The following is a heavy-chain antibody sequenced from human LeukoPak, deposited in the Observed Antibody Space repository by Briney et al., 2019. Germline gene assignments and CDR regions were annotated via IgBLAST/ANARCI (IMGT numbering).Heavy chain of an antibody. CDR2: ISGYNGNT. V-gene: IGHV1-18*01. CDR3: ARQDHREESAWDY. Sequence: GASVKVSCKASGYTFTSYGLSWVRQAPGQGLEWMGWISGYNGNTNYAQNFQGKVTMTTDTSTTTAYMELRSLRSDDTAVYYCARQDHREESAWDYWGQGTLVTVSS. D-gene: IGHD1-14*01. CDR1: GYTFTSYG. J-gene: IGHJ4*02.